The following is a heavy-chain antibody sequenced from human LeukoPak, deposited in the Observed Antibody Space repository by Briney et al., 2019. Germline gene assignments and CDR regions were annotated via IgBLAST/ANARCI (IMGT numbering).Heavy chain of an antibody. CDR2: ISGSGGST. V-gene: IGHV3-23*01. CDR3: AKAGSSDY. D-gene: IGHD6-19*01. J-gene: IGHJ4*02. Sequence: GGSLRLSCAASAFTFSSDAMSWVCPAPRKGLEWVSAISGSGGSTYYADSVKGRFTISRDNSKNTLYLQMNSLRAEDTAVYYSAKAGSSDYWGQGTLVTVSS. CDR1: AFTFSSDA.